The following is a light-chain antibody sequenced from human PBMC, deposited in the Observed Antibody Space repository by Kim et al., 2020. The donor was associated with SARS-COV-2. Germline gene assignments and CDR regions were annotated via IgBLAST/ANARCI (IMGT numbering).Light chain of an antibody. CDR3: SSYTSSSTLV. J-gene: IGLJ2*01. CDR1: SIDVSGYNY. CDR2: DVS. Sequence: GQWINISCAGTSIDVSGYNYVSWYQQHPGKAPKIMIYDVSKRPSGVSNRFSGTKSGNTASLTISGLKAEDEADYYGSSYTSSSTLVFGGGTQLTVL. V-gene: IGLV2-14*04.